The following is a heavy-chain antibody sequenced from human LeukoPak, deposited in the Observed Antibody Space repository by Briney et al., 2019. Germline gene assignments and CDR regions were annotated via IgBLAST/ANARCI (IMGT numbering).Heavy chain of an antibody. V-gene: IGHV4-39*07. J-gene: IGHJ5*02. CDR1: GGSISSSSYY. D-gene: IGHD4-17*01. Sequence: SETLSLTCTVSGGSISSSSYYWSWIRQPPGKGLEWIGEINHSGSTNYNPSLKSRVTISVDTSKNQFSLKLSSVTAADTAVYYCASDPTTVTTYWFDPWGQGTLVTVSS. CDR3: ASDPTTVTTYWFDP. CDR2: INHSGST.